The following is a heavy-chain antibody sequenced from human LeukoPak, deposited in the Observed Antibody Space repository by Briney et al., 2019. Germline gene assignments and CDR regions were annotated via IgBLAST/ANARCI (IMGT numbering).Heavy chain of an antibody. CDR3: GKNFRNGNWFDP. CDR2: IYHTGST. CDR1: GYSISSGYY. J-gene: IGHJ5*02. V-gene: IGHV4-38-2*01. D-gene: IGHD3-3*01. Sequence: SETLSLTCAVSGYSISSGYYWGWIRQPPGKGLDWIGSIYHTGSTFYNPSLKCRVTISLDMSKNQFSPNLSSLTAADTAIYYRGKNFRNGNWFDPWGQGTLVTVSS.